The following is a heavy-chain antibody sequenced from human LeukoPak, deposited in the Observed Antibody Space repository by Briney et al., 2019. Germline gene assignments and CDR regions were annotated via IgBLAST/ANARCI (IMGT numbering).Heavy chain of an antibody. Sequence: SDTQSLTCTVSVGSISISSYYCGWIRQPPAKGLEWIGRIQYSGSTPYNPSLKSRVTISVHTSKNQFSLKLNSVTAADTAVYYCARNSSGGWFDPWGQGTLVTVSS. D-gene: IGHD6-19*01. J-gene: IGHJ5*02. CDR3: ARNSSGGWFDP. V-gene: IGHV4-39*01. CDR2: IQYSGST. CDR1: VGSISISSYY.